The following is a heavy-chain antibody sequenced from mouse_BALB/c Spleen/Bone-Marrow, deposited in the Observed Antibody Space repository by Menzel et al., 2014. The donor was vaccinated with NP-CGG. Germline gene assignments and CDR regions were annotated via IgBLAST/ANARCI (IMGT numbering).Heavy chain of an antibody. CDR2: ISTYNGHT. V-gene: IGHV1S137*01. D-gene: IGHD3-1*01. CDR3: ARRGLRAYFDY. J-gene: IGHJ2*01. CDR1: GYTFTDYA. Sequence: VKVVESGPEVVRPGVSVRISCKGSGYTFTDYAMHWVKQRHAKSLEWIGVISTYNGHTNYNQKFKGKATMTVDKSSSTAYIELAGLASGDSASYFCARRGLRAYFDYWGKSATLTVSS.